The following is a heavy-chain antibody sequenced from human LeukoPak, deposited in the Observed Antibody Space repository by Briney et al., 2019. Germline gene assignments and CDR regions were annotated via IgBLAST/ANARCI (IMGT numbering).Heavy chain of an antibody. CDR3: ARDGVGATFLHWFDP. CDR1: GGSISSGGYY. Sequence: SETLSLTCTVSGGSISSGGYYWSWIPQHQGQGLEWIGYIYYSGSTYSNPSLRSRVIISVDTSKNQFSLKLSAVTAADTAVYECARDGVGATFLHWFDPWGGGTLVTVSS. D-gene: IGHD1-26*01. V-gene: IGHV4-31*03. J-gene: IGHJ5*02. CDR2: IYYSGST.